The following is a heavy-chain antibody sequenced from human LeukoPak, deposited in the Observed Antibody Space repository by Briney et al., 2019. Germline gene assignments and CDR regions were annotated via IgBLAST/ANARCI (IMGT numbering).Heavy chain of an antibody. D-gene: IGHD3-3*01. CDR3: ARRTVLIRFSPLPDY. CDR2: IYYSGST. Sequence: SQTLSLTCTVSGGSITSGDYYWSWIRQPPGKGLEWIGYIYYSGSTYYNPSLKSRVIMSVDTSKNQFSLKLTSVTAADTAVYYCARRTVLIRFSPLPDYWGQGTLVTVSS. CDR1: GGSITSGDYY. V-gene: IGHV4-30-4*01. J-gene: IGHJ4*02.